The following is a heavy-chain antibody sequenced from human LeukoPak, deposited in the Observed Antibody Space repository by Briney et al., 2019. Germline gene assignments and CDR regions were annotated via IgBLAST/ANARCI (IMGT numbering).Heavy chain of an antibody. CDR3: VRDFSTVTTAYLHH. V-gene: IGHV3-21*04. CDR1: GFTFSSYS. J-gene: IGHJ1*01. CDR2: ISSSSRHI. D-gene: IGHD4-17*01. Sequence: PGGSLRLSCAASGFTFSSYSMNWGRPAPGEGLGWGSSISSSSRHIYYAESVKGRFTIFRDDAKNSLFLQMDSLRVEDTAMYYCVRDFSTVTTAYLHHWGQGTLLTVSS.